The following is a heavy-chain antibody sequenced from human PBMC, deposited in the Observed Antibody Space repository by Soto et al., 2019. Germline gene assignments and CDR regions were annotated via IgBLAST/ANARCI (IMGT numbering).Heavy chain of an antibody. CDR2: IIPIFGTA. J-gene: IGHJ6*02. Sequence: QVQLVQSGAEVKKPGSSVKVSCKASGGTFSSYAISWVRQAPGQGLEWMGGIIPIFGTANYAQKFQGRVTITADESTSTAYMELSSLRSEDTAVYYCARVCGYCSSTSCSDEYYYYGMDVWGQGTTVTVSS. D-gene: IGHD2-2*03. V-gene: IGHV1-69*01. CDR3: ARVCGYCSSTSCSDEYYYYGMDV. CDR1: GGTFSSYA.